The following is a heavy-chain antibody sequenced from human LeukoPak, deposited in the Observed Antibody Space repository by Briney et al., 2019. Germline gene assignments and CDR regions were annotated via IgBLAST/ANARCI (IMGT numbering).Heavy chain of an antibody. J-gene: IGHJ6*03. CDR3: ARSWYSGSYVYYYMDV. CDR1: GYTFTSYA. CDR2: INTNTGNP. V-gene: IGHV7-4-1*02. D-gene: IGHD1-26*01. Sequence: ASVKVSRKASGYTFTSYAVNWVRQAPGQGLEWMGWINTNTGNPTYAQGFTGRFVFSLDTSVSTAYLQISSLKAEDTAVYYCARSWYSGSYVYYYMDVWGKGTTVTVSS.